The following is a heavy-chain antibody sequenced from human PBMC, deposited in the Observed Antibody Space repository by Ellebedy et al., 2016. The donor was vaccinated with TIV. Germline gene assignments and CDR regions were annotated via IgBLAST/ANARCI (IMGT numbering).Heavy chain of an antibody. CDR3: AGGTHYYYGWDV. Sequence: SETLSLTXSVSDGSVSNRGYYWAWLRQPPGKGLEWIGHIHYTGSTDYNPSLKSRFTISVDTSKNHFSLIVPSVTAADTAVYFCAGGTHYYYGWDVWGQGTTVIVS. CDR1: DGSVSNRGYY. CDR2: IHYTGST. V-gene: IGHV4-61*03. J-gene: IGHJ6*02.